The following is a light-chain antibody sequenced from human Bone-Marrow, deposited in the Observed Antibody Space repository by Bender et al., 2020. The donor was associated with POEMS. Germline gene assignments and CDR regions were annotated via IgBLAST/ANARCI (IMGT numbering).Light chain of an antibody. CDR3: CSYAGTTTRFV. CDR2: EVS. V-gene: IGLV2-23*02. J-gene: IGLJ1*01. Sequence: QSALTQPASVSGSPGQSITIACTGTSNDVGRYNLVSWYLQHPGTAPKLLIYEVSKRPSGVSSRFSGSMSGSTASLTISGLQAEEEADYYCCSYAGTTTRFVFGTGTKVTVL. CDR1: SNDVGRYNL.